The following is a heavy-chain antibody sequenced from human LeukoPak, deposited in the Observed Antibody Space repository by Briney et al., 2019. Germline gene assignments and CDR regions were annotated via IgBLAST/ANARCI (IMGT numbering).Heavy chain of an antibody. CDR1: GYSISSGYY. Sequence: PSETLSLXCTVSGYSISSGYYWGWIRQPPGKGLEWIGSIYHSGSTYYNPSLKGRVTISVDTSKNQFSLKLSSVTAADTAVYYCARARGPRDAFDIWGQGTMVAVSS. CDR3: ARARGPRDAFDI. J-gene: IGHJ3*02. CDR2: IYHSGST. V-gene: IGHV4-38-2*02.